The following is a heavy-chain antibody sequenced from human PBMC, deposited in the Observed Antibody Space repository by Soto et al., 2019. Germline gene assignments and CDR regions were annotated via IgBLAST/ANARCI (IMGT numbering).Heavy chain of an antibody. CDR2: IYPGDSDT. J-gene: IGHJ6*03. V-gene: IGHV5-51*01. CDR1: GYSFTIYW. CDR3: ARQTRAGTTVWGYYYYMDV. Sequence: GESLKISCKGSGYSFTIYWIGWVRQMPGKGLEWMGIIYPGDSDTRYSLSFQGQVTISADKSISTAYLQWSSLKASDTAMYYCARQTRAGTTVWGYYYYMDVWGKGTTVTVSS. D-gene: IGHD1-7*01.